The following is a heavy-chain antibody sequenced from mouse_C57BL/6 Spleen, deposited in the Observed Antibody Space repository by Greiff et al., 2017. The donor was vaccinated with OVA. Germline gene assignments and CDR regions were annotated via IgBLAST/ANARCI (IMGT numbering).Heavy chain of an antibody. CDR3: ARQDSGYGDY. V-gene: IGHV5-6*01. D-gene: IGHD3-1*01. Sequence: EVKLVESGGALVKPGGSLKLSCAASGFTFSSYGMSWVRQTPDKRLEWVATISSGGSYTYYPDSVKGRFTISRDNAKNTLYLQMSSLKSEDTAMYYCARQDSGYGDYWGQGTTLTVSS. CDR2: ISSGGSYT. CDR1: GFTFSSYG. J-gene: IGHJ2*01.